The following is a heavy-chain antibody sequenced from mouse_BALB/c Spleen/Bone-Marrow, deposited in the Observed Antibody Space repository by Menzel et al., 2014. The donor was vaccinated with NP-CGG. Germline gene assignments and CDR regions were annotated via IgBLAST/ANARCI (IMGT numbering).Heavy chain of an antibody. CDR1: GYSFTSYW. Sequence: VQLHQSGPQLVRPGASVKISCKASGYSFTSYWMHWVKQRPGQGLEWIGMIDPSDSETRLNQKFKDKATLTVDKSSSTAYMQLSSPTSEDSAVYYCASPADGNPFAYWGQGTLVTVSA. V-gene: IGHV1S127*01. J-gene: IGHJ3*01. CDR2: IDPSDSET. D-gene: IGHD2-1*01. CDR3: ASPADGNPFAY.